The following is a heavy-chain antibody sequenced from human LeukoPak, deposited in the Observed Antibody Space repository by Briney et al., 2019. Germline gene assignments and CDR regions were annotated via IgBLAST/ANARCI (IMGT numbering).Heavy chain of an antibody. CDR2: ISASGGSS. V-gene: IGHV3-23*01. D-gene: IGHD6-19*01. Sequence: GGSLRLSCAASGFTFSNYAINWVRQAPGKGLEWVSAISASGGSSYYADSVRDRFTISRDNSKNMLYLKMSSLRAEDTAVYYCAKEMALGIAVAGFFAFWGQGTLVTVSS. CDR3: AKEMALGIAVAGFFAF. CDR1: GFTFSNYA. J-gene: IGHJ4*02.